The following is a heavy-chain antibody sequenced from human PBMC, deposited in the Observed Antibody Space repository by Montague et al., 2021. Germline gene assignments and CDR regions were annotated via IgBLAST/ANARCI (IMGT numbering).Heavy chain of an antibody. J-gene: IGHJ4*02. CDR2: VFYSGAT. Sequence: SETLSLTCSVSGDSINGWYWSWIRQHPGKGLEWIGSVFYSGATNYNTSLKSRVTMSADTSKNQVSLKVNSVTAADTAVYYCARQGFYESGGLFIWGLGTLVTVSS. CDR3: ARQGFYESGGLFI. CDR1: GDSINGWY. V-gene: IGHV4-59*01. D-gene: IGHD3-22*01.